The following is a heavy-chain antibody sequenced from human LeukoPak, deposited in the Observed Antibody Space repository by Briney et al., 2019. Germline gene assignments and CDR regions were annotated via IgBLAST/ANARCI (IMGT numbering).Heavy chain of an antibody. D-gene: IGHD6-13*01. Sequence: KLGESLKISCKGSGYSFTSYWISWVRQMPGKGLEWMGRIDPSDSYTNYSPSFQGQVTISADKSISTAYLQWSSLKASDTAMYYCARLGTRYSSSWQRHYFDYWGQGTLVTVSS. CDR2: IDPSDSYT. CDR3: ARLGTRYSSSWQRHYFDY. CDR1: GYSFTSYW. V-gene: IGHV5-10-1*04. J-gene: IGHJ4*02.